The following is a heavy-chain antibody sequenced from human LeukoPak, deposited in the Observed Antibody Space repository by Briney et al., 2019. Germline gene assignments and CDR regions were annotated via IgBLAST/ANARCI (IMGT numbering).Heavy chain of an antibody. V-gene: IGHV1-2*02. Sequence: ASLKVSCKPSGYTFTGYYIHWVRPAPGQGLEWMGWINPNSGGTNYAQKFQGRVTMTRDTSIRTAYMERSRLRSDDTAVYYCAREGRGWAFDIWGQGTMVTVSS. CDR1: GYTFTGYY. CDR3: AREGRGWAFDI. CDR2: INPNSGGT. J-gene: IGHJ3*02. D-gene: IGHD2-15*01.